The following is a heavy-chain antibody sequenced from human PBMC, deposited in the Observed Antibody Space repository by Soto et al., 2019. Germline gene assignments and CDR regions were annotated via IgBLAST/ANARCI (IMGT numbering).Heavy chain of an antibody. J-gene: IGHJ5*02. CDR1: GGSLSSYY. CDR3: ASELFGRSVWFDP. D-gene: IGHD3-10*01. V-gene: IGHV4-59*01. CDR2: IYYSGST. Sequence: SETLSLTCPVSGGSLSSYYLSWIRPPPGKGLEWIGYIYYSGSTNYNPSLKSRVTISVDTSKNQFSLKLSSVTAADTAVYYCASELFGRSVWFDPWGQGTLVTVSS.